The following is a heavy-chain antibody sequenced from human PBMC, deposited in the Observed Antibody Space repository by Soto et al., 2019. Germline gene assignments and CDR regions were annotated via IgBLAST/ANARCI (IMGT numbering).Heavy chain of an antibody. Sequence: SETLTLTCTVSGGSISSYYWSWIRQSPGKGLEWIGYIANSGSNSYNPSLKTRLSMSVDRSKNQFTLRLTSVTAADTAVYFCATVSGSTYGYFDYWGQGTQVTVSS. CDR3: ATVSGSTYGYFDY. D-gene: IGHD5-18*01. CDR1: GGSISSYY. V-gene: IGHV4-4*09. J-gene: IGHJ4*02. CDR2: IANSGSN.